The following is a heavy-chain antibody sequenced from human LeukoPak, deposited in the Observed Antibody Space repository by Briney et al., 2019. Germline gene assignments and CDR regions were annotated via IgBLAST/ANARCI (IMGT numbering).Heavy chain of an antibody. CDR2: IKQDGSEK. Sequence: GGSLRLSCAASGFTCSSYWMSWVRQAPGKGLEWVANIKQDGSEKYYVDSVKGRFTISRDNAKNSLYLQMNSLRAEDTAVYYCARDRGQLAPTDYWGQGTLVTVSS. J-gene: IGHJ4*02. CDR3: ARDRGQLAPTDY. CDR1: GFTCSSYW. D-gene: IGHD6-6*01. V-gene: IGHV3-7*01.